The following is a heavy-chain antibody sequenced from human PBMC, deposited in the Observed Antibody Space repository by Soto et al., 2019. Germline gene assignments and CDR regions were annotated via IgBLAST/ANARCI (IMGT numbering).Heavy chain of an antibody. J-gene: IGHJ4*02. Sequence: EVQLVESGGGLVQPGGSLRLSCAASGFTFSSYSMNWVRQAPGKGLEWVSYISSSSSTIYYADSVKGRFTISRDNAKNSLYLQMNSLRAEDTAVYYCARDGRSICYVWCQGPLVTVSS. CDR1: GFTFSSYS. V-gene: IGHV3-48*01. CDR3: ARDGRSICYV. CDR2: ISSSSSTI. D-gene: IGHD3-22*01.